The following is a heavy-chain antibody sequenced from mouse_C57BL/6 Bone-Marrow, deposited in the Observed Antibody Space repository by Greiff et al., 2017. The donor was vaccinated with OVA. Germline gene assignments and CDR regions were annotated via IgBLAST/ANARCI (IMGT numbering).Heavy chain of an antibody. CDR1: GFSLTSYA. V-gene: IGHV2-9-1*01. CDR3: ARKGGYSNPFDY. J-gene: IGHJ2*01. CDR2: IWTGGGT. Sequence: VQLQQSGPGLVAPSQSLSITCTVSGFSLTSYAISWVRQPPGKGLEWLGVIWTGGGTTYNSALNSRLSISKDNSKSQVFLKMNSLQTDDTARYYCARKGGYSNPFDYWGQGTTLTVSS. D-gene: IGHD2-5*01.